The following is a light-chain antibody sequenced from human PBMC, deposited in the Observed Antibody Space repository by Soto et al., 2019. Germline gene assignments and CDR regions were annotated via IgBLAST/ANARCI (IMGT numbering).Light chain of an antibody. CDR1: QTVTTN. CDR3: QQYNDWPLT. Sequence: VMTKTTKTLSVSPGERATLSCRASQTVTTNLAWYQQKPGQAPRLLIYGASTRATGFPARFSGSGSGTEFTLTISSLQSEDFAVYYCQQYNDWPLTFGGGT. CDR2: GAS. J-gene: IGKJ4*01. V-gene: IGKV3-15*01.